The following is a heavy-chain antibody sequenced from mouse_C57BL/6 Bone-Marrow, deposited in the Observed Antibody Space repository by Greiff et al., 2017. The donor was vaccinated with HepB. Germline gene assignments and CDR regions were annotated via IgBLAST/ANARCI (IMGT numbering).Heavy chain of an antibody. J-gene: IGHJ4*01. Sequence: QVQLKESGAELMKPGASVKLSCKASGYTFTGYWIEWVKQRPGHGLEWIGEILPGSGSTNYNEKFKGKATFTADTSSNTAYMRLSSLTTEDSAIYYCARRGPMVTTVYYAMDYWGQGTSVTVSS. CDR3: ARRGPMVTTVYYAMDY. D-gene: IGHD2-2*01. CDR1: GYTFTGYW. V-gene: IGHV1-9*01. CDR2: ILPGSGST.